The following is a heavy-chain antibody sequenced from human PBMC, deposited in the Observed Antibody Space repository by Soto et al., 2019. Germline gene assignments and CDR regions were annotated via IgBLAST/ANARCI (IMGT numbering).Heavy chain of an antibody. D-gene: IGHD2-15*01. V-gene: IGHV1-3*05. J-gene: IGHJ3*01. CDR1: GYMFSSYV. Sequence: QVLLVQSGAEEKKPGASVKVSCKASGYMFSSYVMHRVRQAPGQRLEWMGWINAGNGHTEYSQKFQGRVTIKSDTSANTAYLELRSLRFEDTAVYFCARDCSGATCYVGAFDFWGQGTKVIVSS. CDR2: INAGNGHT. CDR3: ARDCSGATCYVGAFDF.